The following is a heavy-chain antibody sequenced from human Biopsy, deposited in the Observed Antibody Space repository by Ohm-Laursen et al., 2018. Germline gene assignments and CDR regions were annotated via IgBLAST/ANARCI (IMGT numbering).Heavy chain of an antibody. CDR2: SIPILGTG. CDR3: ATKLTGYFHH. CDR1: GGTFSNYA. J-gene: IGHJ1*01. Sequence: SVKVSCKASGGTFSNYAVNWVRQAPGQGLEWLGGSIPILGTGNYAQKFQDRVTVAADTSTSTATMELSSLRSDDTAVYYCATKLTGYFHHWGQGTLVIVSS. D-gene: IGHD3-9*01. V-gene: IGHV1-69*06.